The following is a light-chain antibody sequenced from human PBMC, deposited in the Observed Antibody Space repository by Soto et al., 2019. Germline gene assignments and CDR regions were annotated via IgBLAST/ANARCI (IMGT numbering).Light chain of an antibody. J-gene: IGKJ5*01. CDR2: RES. CDR1: QSITSH. V-gene: IGKV3-15*01. CDR3: QQYNNWPPIT. Sequence: EIVMKQSPASLAVCQGERGSLXCRASQSITSHFAWYQHNAGKSPRLLISRESARATGVQERFSGSGSGTEFTLNISSLQSEDFAVYYCQQYNNWPPITFGQGTRLEI.